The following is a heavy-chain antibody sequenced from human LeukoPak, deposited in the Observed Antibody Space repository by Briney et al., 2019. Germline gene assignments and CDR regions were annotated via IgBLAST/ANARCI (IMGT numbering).Heavy chain of an antibody. Sequence: SETLSLTCTVSGGSISSYYWSWIRQPAGKGLEWIGRIYTSGSTNYNPSLKSRVTMSVDTSKNQFSLKLSSVTAADTAVYYCVRSPLLMVYAIYFDYWGQETLVTVSS. J-gene: IGHJ4*02. CDR2: IYTSGST. V-gene: IGHV4-4*07. D-gene: IGHD2-8*01. CDR1: GGSISSYY. CDR3: VRSPLLMVYAIYFDY.